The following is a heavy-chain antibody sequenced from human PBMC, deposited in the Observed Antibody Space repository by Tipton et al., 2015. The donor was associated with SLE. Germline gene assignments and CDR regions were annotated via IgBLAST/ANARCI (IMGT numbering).Heavy chain of an antibody. J-gene: IGHJ2*01. Sequence: TLSLTCTISGGSISNRSYSWGWIRQPPGKGLEWIGYIYYSGSTNYNPSLKSRVTISVDTSKNQFSLKLSSVTAADTAVYYCARGAYFDLWGRGTLVTVSS. CDR1: GGSISNRSYS. CDR2: IYYSGST. V-gene: IGHV4-61*05. CDR3: ARGAYFDL.